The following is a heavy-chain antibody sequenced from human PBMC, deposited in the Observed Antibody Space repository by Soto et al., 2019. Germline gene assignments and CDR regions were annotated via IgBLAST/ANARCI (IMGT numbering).Heavy chain of an antibody. Sequence: TLSLTCRVSGAAISSGGYYWSWSRQLPGKDLEWIGYIYNRGNTYYNSSLKSRLTISVDTSKNQFSLRLTSVTAADTAVYYCARVGISSSDAFDIWGQGTMVTVSS. V-gene: IGHV4-31*03. J-gene: IGHJ3*02. CDR3: ARVGISSSDAFDI. CDR1: GAAISSGGYY. D-gene: IGHD6-6*01. CDR2: IYNRGNT.